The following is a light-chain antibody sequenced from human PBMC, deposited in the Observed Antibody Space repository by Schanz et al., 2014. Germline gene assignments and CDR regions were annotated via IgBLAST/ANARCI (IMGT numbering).Light chain of an antibody. CDR2: EVT. CDR1: SSDIGNYNY. CDR3: SSYAGSSPVV. J-gene: IGLJ2*01. Sequence: QSVLTQPPSASGSPGQSVTISCTGTSSDIGNYNYVSWYQQHPGQAPKLVIYEVTKRPSGVPDRFSGSKSGNTASLTVSGLQAEDEADYYCSSYAGSSPVVFGGGTKLTVL. V-gene: IGLV2-8*01.